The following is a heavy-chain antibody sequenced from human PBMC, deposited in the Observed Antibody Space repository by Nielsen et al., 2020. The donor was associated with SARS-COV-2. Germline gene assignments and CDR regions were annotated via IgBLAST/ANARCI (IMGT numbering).Heavy chain of an antibody. V-gene: IGHV3-30*18. CDR1: GFTFSSFG. CDR2: ISFDGSNT. CDR3: AKSNVVRGIIGYYFEY. J-gene: IGHJ4*02. D-gene: IGHD3-10*01. Sequence: GESLKISCAASGFTFSSFGMYWVRQAPGKGLEWVAVISFDGSNTYYADSVKGRFTISRDNFKNTPYLQMNSLRTEDTAVYYCAKSNVVRGIIGYYFEYWGRGTAVNVSS.